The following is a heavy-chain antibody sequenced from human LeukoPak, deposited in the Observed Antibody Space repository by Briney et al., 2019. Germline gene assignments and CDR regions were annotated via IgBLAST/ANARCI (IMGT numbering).Heavy chain of an antibody. CDR2: INPSGGST. V-gene: IGHV1-46*01. CDR1: GYTFTSYY. Sequence: EASVKVSCKASGYTFTSYYMHWVRQAPGQGLEWMGIINPSGGSTSYAQKFQGRVTMTRDMSTSTVYMELSSLRSEDTAVYYCARSHIAVAGIGYWGQGTLVTVSS. CDR3: ARSHIAVAGIGY. D-gene: IGHD6-19*01. J-gene: IGHJ4*02.